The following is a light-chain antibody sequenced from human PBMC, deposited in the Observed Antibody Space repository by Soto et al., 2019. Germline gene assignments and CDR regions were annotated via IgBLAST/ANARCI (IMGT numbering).Light chain of an antibody. Sequence: DIQMTQSPSTLSTSVADRVTITCRASQSISSWLAWYQQKPGKAPKLLIYDASSLESGVPSRFSGSGSGTEFTLTISSLQPDDFATYYCQQYNSYWYTFGQGTKVDIK. J-gene: IGKJ2*01. CDR3: QQYNSYWYT. CDR2: DAS. CDR1: QSISSW. V-gene: IGKV1-5*01.